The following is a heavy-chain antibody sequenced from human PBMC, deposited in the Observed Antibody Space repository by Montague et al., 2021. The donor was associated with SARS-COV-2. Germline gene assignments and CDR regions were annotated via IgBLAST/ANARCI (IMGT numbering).Heavy chain of an antibody. J-gene: IGHJ4*02. CDR2: VSSGGNK. D-gene: IGHD2/OR15-2a*01. CDR3: AKNFPGQFYFDD. V-gene: IGHV3-53*01. CDR1: GFSFSSYH. Sequence: SLRLSCAASGFSFSSYHMNWVRQAPGKGLEWVSGVSSGGNKHHADSAKGRFTTSRDDSRNTLYLQMHSLRAEDTAMYYCAKNFPGQFYFDDWGQGTLVAVSS.